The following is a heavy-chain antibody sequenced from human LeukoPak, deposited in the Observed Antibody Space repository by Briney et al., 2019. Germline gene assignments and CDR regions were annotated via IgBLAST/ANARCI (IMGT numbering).Heavy chain of an antibody. J-gene: IGHJ6*03. V-gene: IGHV1-46*01. CDR2: IKPSGGNT. Sequence: GASVKVSCKTSGYSFTSYNLHWVRQAPGQRLEWMGIIKPSGGNTNYAQKFQGRVTMTRDTSTSTVYMELSSLRSEDTAVYYCARAGGLIIPPALIHYYYYMDVWGKGTTVTISS. CDR3: ARAGGLIIPPALIHYYYYMDV. CDR1: GYSFTSYN. D-gene: IGHD2-2*01.